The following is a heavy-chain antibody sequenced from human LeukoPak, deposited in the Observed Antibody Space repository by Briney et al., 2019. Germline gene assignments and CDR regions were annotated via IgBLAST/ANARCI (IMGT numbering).Heavy chain of an antibody. D-gene: IGHD3-10*01. Sequence: PGGSLRLSCAASGFTFSSYSMNWVRQAPGKGLEWVSSISSRSTYIYYADSLKGRFTISRDNATNSLYLQMNSLRAEDTAVYYCAARDSYGSGSYPIDYWGQGTLVTVFS. CDR2: ISSRSTYI. CDR3: AARDSYGSGSYPIDY. V-gene: IGHV3-21*01. CDR1: GFTFSSYS. J-gene: IGHJ4*02.